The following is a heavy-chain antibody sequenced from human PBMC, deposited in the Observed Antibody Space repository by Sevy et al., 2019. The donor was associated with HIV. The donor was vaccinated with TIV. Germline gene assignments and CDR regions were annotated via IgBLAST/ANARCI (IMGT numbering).Heavy chain of an antibody. D-gene: IGHD3-16*01. V-gene: IGHV3-30*02. J-gene: IGHJ4*02. CDR2: IRYDGSNK. CDR3: ARGPSPMITFGGVADY. Sequence: GGSLRLSCAASEFTFSSYGMHWVHQAPGKGLEWVAFIRYDGSNKYYADSVKGRFTISRDNSKNTLYLKMNSLRAEDTAVYYCARGPSPMITFGGVADYWGQGTLVTVSS. CDR1: EFTFSSYG.